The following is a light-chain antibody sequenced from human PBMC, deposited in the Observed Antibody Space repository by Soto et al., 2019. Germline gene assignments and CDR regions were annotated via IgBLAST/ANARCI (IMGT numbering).Light chain of an antibody. J-gene: IGKJ4*01. CDR3: QLYDNLLLT. Sequence: DIQMTQSPSSLSASVGDRATITCQASQDISNHVNWYQQKPGKAPKLLIYVASNLDTDVPSRFSGSGSGTDFTFTISSLQPEDAATYYCQLYDNLLLTFAGGTKVEIK. V-gene: IGKV1-33*01. CDR2: VAS. CDR1: QDISNH.